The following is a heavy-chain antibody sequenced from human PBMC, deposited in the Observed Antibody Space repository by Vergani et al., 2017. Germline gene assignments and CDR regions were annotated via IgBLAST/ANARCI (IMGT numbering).Heavy chain of an antibody. J-gene: IGHJ5*02. Sequence: QVQLQESGPGLVKPSETLSLTCTVSGGSISSYYWSWIRQPPGKGLEWIGYIYYSGRTNYNPSLKSRVTISVDTSKKQFSLKLSSLTAADTAVYYWARLTCRSTSRRYNWFDHWGQGTLVTVSS. V-gene: IGHV4-59*01. D-gene: IGHD2-2*01. CDR2: IYYSGRT. CDR1: GGSISSYY. CDR3: ARLTCRSTSRRYNWFDH.